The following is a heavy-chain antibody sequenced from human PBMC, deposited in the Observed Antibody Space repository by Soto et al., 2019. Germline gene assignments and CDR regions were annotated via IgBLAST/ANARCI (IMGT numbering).Heavy chain of an antibody. Sequence: GPLRLSCAASVFTFSSYAMSWVRQAPGKGLEWVSAISGSGGSTYYADSVKGRFTISRDNSKNTLYLQMNSLRAEDTAVYYCAKAVAGSFDYWGQGTLVTVSS. CDR2: ISGSGGST. CDR1: VFTFSSYA. CDR3: AKAVAGSFDY. V-gene: IGHV3-23*01. J-gene: IGHJ4*02. D-gene: IGHD6-19*01.